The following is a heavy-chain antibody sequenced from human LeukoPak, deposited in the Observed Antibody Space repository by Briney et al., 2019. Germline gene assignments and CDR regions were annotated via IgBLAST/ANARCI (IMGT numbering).Heavy chain of an antibody. D-gene: IGHD2-2*01. Sequence: GGSLRLSCVASGFTFSSYSMNWVRQAPGKGLEWVSYISSSSSTIYYADSVKGRFTISRDNAKNSLYLQMNSLRAEDTAVYYCARVGGYCSSTSCPNNWFDPWGQGTLVTVSS. V-gene: IGHV3-48*01. CDR3: ARVGGYCSSTSCPNNWFDP. CDR1: GFTFSSYS. CDR2: ISSSSSTI. J-gene: IGHJ5*02.